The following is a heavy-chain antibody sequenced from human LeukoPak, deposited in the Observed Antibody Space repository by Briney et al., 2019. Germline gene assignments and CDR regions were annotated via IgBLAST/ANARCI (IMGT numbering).Heavy chain of an antibody. D-gene: IGHD3-22*01. Sequence: KPSETLSLTCAVYGGSFSGYYWSWIRQPLPWGLEWTGEINHSGSTNYNPSLKSRVTISVDTSKNQFSLKLSSVTAADTAVYYCARVVRTYYYDSSGPPGWFDPWGQGTLVTVSS. CDR1: GGSFSGYY. CDR2: INHSGST. CDR3: ARVVRTYYYDSSGPPGWFDP. V-gene: IGHV4-34*01. J-gene: IGHJ5*02.